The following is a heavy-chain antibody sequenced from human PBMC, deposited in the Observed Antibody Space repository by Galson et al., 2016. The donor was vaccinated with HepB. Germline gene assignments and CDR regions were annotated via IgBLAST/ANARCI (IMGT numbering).Heavy chain of an antibody. CDR3: ARGYRAGGYYLFDS. CDR2: ISETGTNT. CDR1: GFTFSDFY. V-gene: IGHV3-11*01. J-gene: IGHJ5*01. Sequence: SLRLSCEAPGFTFSDFYMSWIRQAPGKGLEWVSYISETGTNTYNAASVRGRVTISRDNAKNSLYLQLNSLRDEDRAVYYCARGYRAGGYYLFDSWGHGTLVSVSS. D-gene: IGHD3-3*01.